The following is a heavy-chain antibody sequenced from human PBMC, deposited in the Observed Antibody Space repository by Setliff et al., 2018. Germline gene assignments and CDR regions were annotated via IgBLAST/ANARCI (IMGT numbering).Heavy chain of an antibody. J-gene: IGHJ4*02. CDR1: GGTFSDYY. CDR3: ATGSSGDNNSWYPYFFDS. CDR2: INHRGST. V-gene: IGHV4-34*01. Sequence: SETLSLTCAAYGGTFSDYYWTWIRQPPGKGLEWIGEINHRGSTNYNPSLKSRVTITVDPSKNQFSLKLHSVTAADTAVYFCATGSSGDNNSWYPYFFDSWGRGILVTVSS. D-gene: IGHD6-13*01.